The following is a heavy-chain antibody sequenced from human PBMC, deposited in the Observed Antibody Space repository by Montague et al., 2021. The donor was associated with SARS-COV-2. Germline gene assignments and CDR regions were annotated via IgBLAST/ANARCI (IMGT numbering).Heavy chain of an antibody. J-gene: IGHJ6*02. CDR2: IYYSGST. V-gene: IGHV4-39*07. D-gene: IGHD3-22*01. CDR1: GGSISSSSYY. Sequence: SETLSLTCTVSGGSISSSSYYWGWIRQPPGKGLEWIGSIYYSGSTYYNPSLKSRVTISVDTSKNQFSLKLSSVTAADTAAYYCARDTRITMIVVVQGYGMDAWGQGTTVTVSS. CDR3: ARDTRITMIVVVQGYGMDA.